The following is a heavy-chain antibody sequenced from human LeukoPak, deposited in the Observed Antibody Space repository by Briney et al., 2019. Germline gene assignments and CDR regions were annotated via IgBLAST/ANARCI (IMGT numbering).Heavy chain of an antibody. CDR2: ISSGGGTV. Sequence: GGSLRLSCAASGFTFSTSEMNWVRQAPGKGLEWVSYISSGGGTVYYADSVKGRFTISRDNAKNSLYLQMNSLRAEDTAFYFCSKSQGVASPHWYFDLWGRGALVTVSS. D-gene: IGHD3-3*01. CDR3: SKSQGVASPHWYFDL. J-gene: IGHJ2*01. V-gene: IGHV3-48*03. CDR1: GFTFSTSE.